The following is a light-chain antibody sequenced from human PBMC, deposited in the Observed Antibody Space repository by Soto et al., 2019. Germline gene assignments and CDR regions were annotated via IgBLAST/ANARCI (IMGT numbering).Light chain of an antibody. CDR3: QTWGTGIQVI. CDR1: SGHSTYA. V-gene: IGLV4-69*01. CDR2: LNSDGSH. J-gene: IGLJ2*01. Sequence: QLVLTQSPSASASLGASVTLTCTLSSGHSTYAIAWHQQQPEKGPRYLMKLNSDGSHSKGDGIPDRFSGSSSGAARYLTISSLQSEDEADYYCQTWGTGIQVIFGGGTKLTVL.